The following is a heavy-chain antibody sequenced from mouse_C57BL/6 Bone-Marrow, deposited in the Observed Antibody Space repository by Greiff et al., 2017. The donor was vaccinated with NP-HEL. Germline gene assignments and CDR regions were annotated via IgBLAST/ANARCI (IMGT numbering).Heavy chain of an antibody. CDR3: VRDLDDGYYPAWFAY. Sequence: EVQLVESGGGLVQPKGSLKLSCAASGFTFNTYAMHWVRQAPGKGLEWVARIRSKSSNYTTYYADSVKDRFTISRDDSQSMLYLQMNNLKTEDTAMYYCVRDLDDGYYPAWFAYWGQGTLVTVSA. J-gene: IGHJ3*01. D-gene: IGHD2-3*01. V-gene: IGHV10-3*01. CDR2: IRSKSSNYTT. CDR1: GFTFNTYA.